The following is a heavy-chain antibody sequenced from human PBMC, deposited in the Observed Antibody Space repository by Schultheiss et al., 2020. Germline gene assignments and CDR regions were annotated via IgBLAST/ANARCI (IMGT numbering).Heavy chain of an antibody. CDR3: ARDVWADWIHPLDY. D-gene: IGHD5-18*01. CDR1: GGSFSGYY. Sequence: SETLSLTCAVYGGSFSGYYWSWIRQPAGKGLEWIGRIYTSGGTNYNPSLKSRVTMSVDTSKNQFSLKLSSVTAADTAVYYCARDVWADWIHPLDYWGQGTLVTVSS. CDR2: IYTSGGT. J-gene: IGHJ4*02. V-gene: IGHV4-4*07.